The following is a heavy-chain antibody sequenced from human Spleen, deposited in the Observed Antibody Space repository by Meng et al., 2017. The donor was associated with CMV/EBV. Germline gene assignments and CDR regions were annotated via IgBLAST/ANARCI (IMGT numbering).Heavy chain of an antibody. Sequence: ASVKVSCKASGYTFSSYGISWVRQAPGQGLEWMGWISAYNGHTNYAQSLRGRVTMTTDTSTSTAYMELRSLRAEDTAVYYCARQPYDVLTTYYYYGMDVWGQGTTVTVSS. V-gene: IGHV1-18*01. CDR3: ARQPYDVLTTYYYYGMDV. D-gene: IGHD3-9*01. CDR2: ISAYNGHT. CDR1: GYTFSSYG. J-gene: IGHJ6*02.